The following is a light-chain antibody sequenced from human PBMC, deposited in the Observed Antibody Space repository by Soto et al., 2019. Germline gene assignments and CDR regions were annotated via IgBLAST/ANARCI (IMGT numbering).Light chain of an antibody. J-gene: IGKJ1*01. CDR3: QHYNSYSEA. Sequence: IQFTQSPCSLSASVGDRVTITCRASQGISSYLGWYQQKPGKAPNLLIYAASTLQSGVPSRFSGGGSGTEFTLTISSLQPDDFATYYCQHYNSYSEAFGQGTKVDIK. CDR2: AAS. CDR1: QGISSY. V-gene: IGKV1-9*01.